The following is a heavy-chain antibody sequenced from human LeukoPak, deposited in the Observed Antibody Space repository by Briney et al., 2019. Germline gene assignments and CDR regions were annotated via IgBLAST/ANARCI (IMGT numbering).Heavy chain of an antibody. CDR2: IYYSGST. J-gene: IGHJ5*02. Sequence: SETLSLTCTVSGGSISSYYWSWIRQHPGKGLEWIGYIYYSGSTYYNPSLKSRVTISVDTSKNQFSLKLSSVTAADTAVYYCARHSSGRGWFDPWGQGTLVTVSS. CDR1: GGSISSYY. CDR3: ARHSSGRGWFDP. V-gene: IGHV4-59*08. D-gene: IGHD6-19*01.